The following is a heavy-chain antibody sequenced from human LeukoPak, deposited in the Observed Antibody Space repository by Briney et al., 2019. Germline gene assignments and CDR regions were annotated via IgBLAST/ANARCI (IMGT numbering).Heavy chain of an antibody. J-gene: IGHJ3*02. CDR3: AREDTGVAFDI. Sequence: PGGSLRLSCAASGFTFTNYGIHWVRQAPGKGLEWVSYISGSGIKHYADSVKGRFTISRDNAKNSLYLQMNNLRVEDTAVYYCAREDTGVAFDIWGQGTTVTV. CDR2: ISGSGIK. V-gene: IGHV3-48*03. CDR1: GFTFTNYG. D-gene: IGHD2-8*01.